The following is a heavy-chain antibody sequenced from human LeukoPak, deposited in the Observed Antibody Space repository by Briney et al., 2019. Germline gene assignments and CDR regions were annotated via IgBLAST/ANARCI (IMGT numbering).Heavy chain of an antibody. Sequence: SETLSLTCTVSGGSISSHYWSWIRQPPGKGLEWIGYIYYSGSTNYNPSLKSRVTISVDTSKNQFSLKLSSVTAADTAVYYCARRVNFGVVINDYYMDVWGKGTTVTVSS. J-gene: IGHJ6*03. CDR1: GGSISSHY. D-gene: IGHD3-3*01. CDR3: ARRVNFGVVINDYYMDV. V-gene: IGHV4-59*11. CDR2: IYYSGST.